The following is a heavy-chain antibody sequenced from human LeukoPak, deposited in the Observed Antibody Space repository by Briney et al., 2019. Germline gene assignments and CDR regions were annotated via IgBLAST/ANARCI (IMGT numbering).Heavy chain of an antibody. CDR3: ARRYNSSGWNLGAFDI. Sequence: PSETLSLTCTVSGGSISSYYWSWIRQPPGKGLEWIGYIYYSGSTNYNPSLKSRVTISVDTSKNQFSLKLSSVTAADTAVYYCARRYNSSGWNLGAFDIWGQGTMVTVSS. V-gene: IGHV4-59*08. D-gene: IGHD6-19*01. J-gene: IGHJ3*02. CDR1: GGSISSYY. CDR2: IYYSGST.